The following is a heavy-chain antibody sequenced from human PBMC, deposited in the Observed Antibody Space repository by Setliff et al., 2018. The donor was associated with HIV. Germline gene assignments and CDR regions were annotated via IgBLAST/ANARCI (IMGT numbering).Heavy chain of an antibody. CDR1: GYSLTELS. CDR2: FDPDDGET. D-gene: IGHD2-2*01. J-gene: IGHJ3*02. CDR3: ARKEYQLLHALDI. V-gene: IGHV1-24*01. Sequence: ASVKVSCKVSGYSLTELSMHWVRQAPGKGLGWMGGFDPDDGETVYAQQFQGRVTMTEDTSTDTAYMELTSLRSEDTAVYYCARKEYQLLHALDIWGQGTMVTVSS.